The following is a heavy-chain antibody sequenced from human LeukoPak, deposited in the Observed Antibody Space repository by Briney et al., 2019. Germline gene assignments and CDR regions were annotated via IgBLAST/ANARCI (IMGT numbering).Heavy chain of an antibody. Sequence: SETLSLTCAVYGGSFSGYYWSWIRQPPGKGLEWIGEINHSGSTNYNPSLKSRVTISVDTSKNQFSLKLSSVTAADTAVYYCARQDIVVVVAATVAWFDPWGQGTLVTVSS. CDR3: ARQDIVVVVAATVAWFDP. CDR1: GGSFSGYY. J-gene: IGHJ5*02. CDR2: INHSGST. V-gene: IGHV4-34*01. D-gene: IGHD2-15*01.